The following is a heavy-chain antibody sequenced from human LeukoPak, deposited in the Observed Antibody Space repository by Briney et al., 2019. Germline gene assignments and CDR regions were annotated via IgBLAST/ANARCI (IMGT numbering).Heavy chain of an antibody. CDR1: GGSISSYY. Sequence: SSETLSLTCTVSGGSISSYYWSWTRQPPGKGLEWIGYIYYSGSTNYNPSLKSRVTISVDTSKNQFSLKLSSVTAADTAVYYCARALYYYDSSATSDYYYYMDVWGKGTTVTVSS. J-gene: IGHJ6*03. V-gene: IGHV4-59*01. CDR2: IYYSGST. D-gene: IGHD3-22*01. CDR3: ARALYYYDSSATSDYYYYMDV.